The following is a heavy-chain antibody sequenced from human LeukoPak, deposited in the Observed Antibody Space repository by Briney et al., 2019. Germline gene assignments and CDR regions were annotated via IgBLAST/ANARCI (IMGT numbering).Heavy chain of an antibody. J-gene: IGHJ4*02. CDR2: INHSGST. CDR1: GGSFSGYY. V-gene: IGHV4-34*01. D-gene: IGHD4-23*01. Sequence: PSETQSLTCAVYGGSFSGYYWSWIRQPPGKGLEWIGEINHSGSTNYNPSLKSRVTISVDTSKNQFSLKLSSVTAADTAVYYCARPYGGNSLGYWGQGTLVTVSS. CDR3: ARPYGGNSLGY.